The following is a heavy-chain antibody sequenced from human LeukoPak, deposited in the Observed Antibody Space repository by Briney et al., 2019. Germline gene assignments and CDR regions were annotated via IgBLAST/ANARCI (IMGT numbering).Heavy chain of an antibody. CDR3: ARSPGAVGATAPSDDY. D-gene: IGHD1-26*01. V-gene: IGHV1-18*01. CDR1: GYTFTSYG. CDR2: ISAYNGST. J-gene: IGHJ4*02. Sequence: ASVKVSCKASGYTFTSYGISWVRQAPGQGLEWMGWISAYNGSTNYAQKLQGRVTMTTDTSTSTAYMELRSLRSDDTAVYYCARSPGAVGATAPSDDYWGQGTLVTVSS.